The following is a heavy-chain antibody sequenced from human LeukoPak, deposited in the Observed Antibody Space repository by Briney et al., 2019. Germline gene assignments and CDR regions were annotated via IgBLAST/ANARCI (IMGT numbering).Heavy chain of an antibody. V-gene: IGHV3-33*01. Sequence: WHDGSNKYYADSVKGRFTISRDNSKNTLHLQMNSLRAEDTAMYYCARGPAYPYYFDYWGQGTLVTVSS. CDR2: WHDGSNK. CDR3: ARGPAYPYYFDY. J-gene: IGHJ4*02.